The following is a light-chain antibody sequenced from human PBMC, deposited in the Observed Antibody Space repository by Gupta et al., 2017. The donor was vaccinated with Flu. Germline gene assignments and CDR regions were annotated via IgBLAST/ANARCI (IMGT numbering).Light chain of an antibody. J-gene: IGKJ1*01. V-gene: IGKV3-15*01. Sequence: EIVMTQAPATLSVSPGERATLSCRASQSVSSNLAWYQQKPGQAPRLLIYGASTRATGIPARFSGSGSGTEFTLTISSLQSEDVAVYYCQKYKNWPRTFGQGTKVEIK. CDR2: GAS. CDR1: QSVSSN. CDR3: QKYKNWPRT.